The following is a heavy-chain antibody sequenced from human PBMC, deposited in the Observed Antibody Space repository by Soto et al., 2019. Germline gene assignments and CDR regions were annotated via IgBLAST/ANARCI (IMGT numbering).Heavy chain of an antibody. CDR2: ITRSSSAI. J-gene: IGHJ4*02. V-gene: IGHV3-21*01. CDR1: EFTFSSYP. CDR3: ARDPNTGTYHFNY. Sequence: EVQLLESGGGLVKPGGSLRLSCAASEFTFSSYPMNWVRQAPGKGLEWVSSITRSSSAIYYADSVRGRFTISRDNAKNSLYLQMNSLRAEDAAVYYCARDPNTGTYHFNYWGQGTLVTVSS. D-gene: IGHD1-1*01.